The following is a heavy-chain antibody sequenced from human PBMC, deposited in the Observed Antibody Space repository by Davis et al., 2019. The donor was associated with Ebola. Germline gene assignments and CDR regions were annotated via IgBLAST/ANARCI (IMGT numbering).Heavy chain of an antibody. CDR3: AKDREYDFWTGAPTGFDS. J-gene: IGHJ4*02. CDR2: IQYGGSKK. V-gene: IGHV3-30*02. D-gene: IGHD3-3*01. Sequence: PGGSLRLSCAASGFTLRSYGMHWVRQTPGKGLEWVAFIQYGGSKKFYAESVKGRFTISRDNSKNTLYLDMNSLRVEDTAVYYCAKDREYDFWTGAPTGFDSWGQGTLVTVSS. CDR1: GFTLRSYG.